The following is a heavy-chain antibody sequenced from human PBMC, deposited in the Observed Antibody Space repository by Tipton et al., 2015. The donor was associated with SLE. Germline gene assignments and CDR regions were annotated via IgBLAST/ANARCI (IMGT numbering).Heavy chain of an antibody. CDR3: ARDRSVYWYFDL. V-gene: IGHV4-61*02. J-gene: IGHJ2*01. D-gene: IGHD5/OR15-5a*01. CDR1: GGSISSGSYY. CDR2: IYTSGST. Sequence: TLSLTCTVSGGSISSGSYYWSWIRQPAGKGLEWIGRIYTSGSTNYNPSLKSRVTISVDTSKNKFSLKLSSVTAADTAVYYCARDRSVYWYFDLWGRGTLVTVSS.